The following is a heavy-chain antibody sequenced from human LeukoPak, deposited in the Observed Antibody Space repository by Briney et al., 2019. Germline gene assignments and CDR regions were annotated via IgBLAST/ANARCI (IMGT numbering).Heavy chain of an antibody. Sequence: PSETLSLTCIVSGGSISSYYWSWIRQPAGKGLEWIGYIYYSGSTNYNPSLKSRVTISVDTSKNQFSLKLSSVTAADTAVYYCARGDYVRPGHYYYYYMDVWGKGTTVTVSS. CDR3: ARGDYVRPGHYYYYYMDV. V-gene: IGHV4-59*01. CDR1: GGSISSYY. CDR2: IYYSGST. J-gene: IGHJ6*03. D-gene: IGHD4-17*01.